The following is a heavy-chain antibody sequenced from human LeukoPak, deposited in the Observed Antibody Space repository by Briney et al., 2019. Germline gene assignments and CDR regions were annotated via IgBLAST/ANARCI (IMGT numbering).Heavy chain of an antibody. D-gene: IGHD2-2*01. CDR3: AKFTRYCISTSCYPSWFDP. Sequence: SETLSLTCTVSGGSISNYYWSWIRQPPGKGLEWIGYIYSSGSTNYNPSLKSRVTISVDTSKNQFSLRLTSVTAADTAVYYCAKFTRYCISTSCYPSWFDPWGQGTLVTVSS. CDR2: IYSSGST. CDR1: GGSISNYY. J-gene: IGHJ5*02. V-gene: IGHV4-4*09.